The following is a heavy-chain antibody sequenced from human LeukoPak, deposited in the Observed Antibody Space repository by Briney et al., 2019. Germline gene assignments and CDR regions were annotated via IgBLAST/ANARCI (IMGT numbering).Heavy chain of an antibody. CDR3: AREDYYFDS. V-gene: IGHV4-59*01. CDR1: GGSISTYY. Sequence: SETLSLTCTVSGGSISTYYWTWIRQPPGKGLEWIGYVYYSGSTNYNPSLRSRVTISVDTSKNQLSLKLTSVTAADTAIYYCAREDYYFDSWGQGTLVTVSS. D-gene: IGHD3/OR15-3a*01. CDR2: VYYSGST. J-gene: IGHJ4*02.